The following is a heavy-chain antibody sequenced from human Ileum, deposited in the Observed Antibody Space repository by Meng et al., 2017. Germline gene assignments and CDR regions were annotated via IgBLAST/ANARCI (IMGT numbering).Heavy chain of an antibody. V-gene: IGHV3-7*01. Sequence: GGSLRLSCAASGFTFSSHWMSWVRQAPGKGLEWVANIKQDGSEKYYVDSVKGRFTISRDNAKNSLYLQMNSLRAEDTALYYCARDAGTMEYWGQGTLVTGSS. D-gene: IGHD1-1*01. CDR3: ARDAGTMEY. CDR2: IKQDGSEK. J-gene: IGHJ4*02. CDR1: GFTFSSHW.